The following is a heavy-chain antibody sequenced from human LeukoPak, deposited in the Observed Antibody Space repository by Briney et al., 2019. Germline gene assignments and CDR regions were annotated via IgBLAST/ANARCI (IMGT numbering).Heavy chain of an antibody. CDR3: ARDRLRYSSSSRAFDI. D-gene: IGHD6-6*01. V-gene: IGHV3-48*01. CDR2: ISSSSSTI. CDR1: GFTFSSYS. Sequence: GGSLRLSCAASGFTFSSYSMNWVRQAPGKGLEWVSYISSSSSTIYYADSVKGRFTISRDNAKNSLYLQMNSLRAEDTAVYYRARDRLRYSSSSRAFDIWGQGTMVTVSS. J-gene: IGHJ3*02.